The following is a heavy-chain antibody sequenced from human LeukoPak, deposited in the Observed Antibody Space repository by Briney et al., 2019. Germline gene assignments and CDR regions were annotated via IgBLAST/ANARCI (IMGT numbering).Heavy chain of an antibody. Sequence: GGSLRLSCAASGFTFSSYWMSWVRQAPGKGLEWVANIKQDGSEKYYVDSVKGRFTISRDNAKNSLYLQMNSQRAEDTAVYYCARDWGLYSSGWYGVWGQGTLVTVSS. J-gene: IGHJ4*02. D-gene: IGHD6-19*01. CDR3: ARDWGLYSSGWYGV. CDR2: IKQDGSEK. CDR1: GFTFSSYW. V-gene: IGHV3-7*03.